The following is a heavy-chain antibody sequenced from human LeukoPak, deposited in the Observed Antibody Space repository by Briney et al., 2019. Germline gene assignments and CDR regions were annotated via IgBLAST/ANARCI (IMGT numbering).Heavy chain of an antibody. Sequence: SETLSLTXTVSGGSISSYYWSWIRQPPGKGLEWIGYIYYSGSTNYNPSLKSRVTISVDTSKNRFSLKLSSVTAADTAVYYCAREGGSYYFDYWGQGTLVTVSS. CDR1: GGSISSYY. J-gene: IGHJ4*02. CDR3: AREGGSYYFDY. D-gene: IGHD3-10*01. V-gene: IGHV4-59*01. CDR2: IYYSGST.